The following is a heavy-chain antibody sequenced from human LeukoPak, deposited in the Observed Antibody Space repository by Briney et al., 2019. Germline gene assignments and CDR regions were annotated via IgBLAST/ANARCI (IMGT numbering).Heavy chain of an antibody. CDR1: GGSISSGSYY. CDR2: IYTSGGT. D-gene: IGHD3-22*01. V-gene: IGHV4-61*02. J-gene: IGHJ4*02. CDR3: ARGPHSSGYYPLFDY. Sequence: PSETLSLTCTVSGGSISSGSYYWSWIRQPAGTGLEWIGRIYTSGGTNYNPSLKSRVTISVDTSKNQFSLKLNSVTAADTAVYYCARGPHSSGYYPLFDYWGQGTLVTASS.